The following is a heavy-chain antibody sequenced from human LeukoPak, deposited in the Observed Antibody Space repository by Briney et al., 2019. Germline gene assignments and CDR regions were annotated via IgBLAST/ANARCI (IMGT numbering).Heavy chain of an antibody. CDR3: AKGLAVAGHFDY. Sequence: GGSLRLSCAASGFTFSSHAMSWVRQAPGKGLEWVSAISSSGGSTYYADSVKGRFTISRDKSKNTLYLQMNSLRAEDTAVYYCAKGLAVAGHFDYWGQGTLVTVSS. D-gene: IGHD6-19*01. CDR2: ISSSGGST. V-gene: IGHV3-23*01. J-gene: IGHJ4*02. CDR1: GFTFSSHA.